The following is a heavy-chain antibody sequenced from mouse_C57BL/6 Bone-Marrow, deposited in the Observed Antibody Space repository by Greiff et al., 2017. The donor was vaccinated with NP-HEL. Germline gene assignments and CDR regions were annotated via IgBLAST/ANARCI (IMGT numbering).Heavy chain of an antibody. V-gene: IGHV1-62-2*01. CDR1: GYTFTEYT. D-gene: IGHD1-1*01. CDR2: FYPGSGSI. Sequence: VKLMESGAELVKPGASVKLSCKASGYTFTEYTIHWVKQRSGQGLEWIGWFYPGSGSIKYIEKFKDKATLTADKSSSTVYMDLSRLTSEDSAVYFCARHGDYFGSSYGYFDVWGTGTTVTVSS. CDR3: ARHGDYFGSSYGYFDV. J-gene: IGHJ1*03.